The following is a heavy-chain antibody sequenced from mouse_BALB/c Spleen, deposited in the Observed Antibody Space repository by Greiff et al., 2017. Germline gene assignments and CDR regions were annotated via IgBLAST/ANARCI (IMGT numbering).Heavy chain of an antibody. D-gene: IGHD2-4*01. Sequence: EVQVVESGGGLVQPGGSRKLSCAASGFTFSSFGMHWVRQAPEKGLEWVAYISSGSSTIYYADTVKGRFTISRDNPKNTLFLQMTSLRSEDTAMYYCAKNSMITYAMDYWGQGTSVTVSS. J-gene: IGHJ4*01. CDR2: ISSGSSTI. CDR1: GFTFSSFG. CDR3: AKNSMITYAMDY. V-gene: IGHV5-17*02.